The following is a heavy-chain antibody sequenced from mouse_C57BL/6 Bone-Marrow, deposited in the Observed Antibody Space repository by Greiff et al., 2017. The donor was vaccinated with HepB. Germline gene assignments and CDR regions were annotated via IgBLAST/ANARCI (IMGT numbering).Heavy chain of an antibody. V-gene: IGHV1-26*01. D-gene: IGHD1-1*01. CDR1: GYTFTDYY. CDR2: INPNNGGT. Sequence: EVQLQQSGPELVKPGASVKISCKASGYTFTDYYMNWVKQSHGKSLEWIGDINPNNGGTSYNQKFKGKATLTVDKSSSTAYMELRSLTSEDSAVYYCARPSYYGSSYVWFAYWGQGTLVTVSA. J-gene: IGHJ3*01. CDR3: ARPSYYGSSYVWFAY.